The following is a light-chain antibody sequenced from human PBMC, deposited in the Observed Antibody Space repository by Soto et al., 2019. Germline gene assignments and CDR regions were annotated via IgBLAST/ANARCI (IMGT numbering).Light chain of an antibody. CDR3: HQYNTGLRT. Sequence: TVMTQSPATLSMSPGDRAALSCRASLNVATNMAWYQQKPGQAPRLLIYGASIRATGVPARFTGSGSGTEFTLTINNLRSEDFAVYYCHQYNTGLRTFGRGTRVEV. CDR2: GAS. V-gene: IGKV3-15*01. J-gene: IGKJ1*01. CDR1: LNVATN.